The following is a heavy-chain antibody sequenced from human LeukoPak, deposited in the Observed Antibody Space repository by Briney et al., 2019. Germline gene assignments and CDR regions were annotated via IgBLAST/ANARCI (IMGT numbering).Heavy chain of an antibody. CDR3: ARDISGTRGY. Sequence: GGSLRLSCAASGFNFGEFWMAWVRQTPGMGLEWVADIKEDGSESFYVDSVKGRFTISRDNAKNSLYLQMNSLRAEDTAVYYCARDISGTRGYWGQGTLVTVSS. CDR2: IKEDGSES. V-gene: IGHV3-7*01. CDR1: GFNFGEFW. D-gene: IGHD3-3*02. J-gene: IGHJ4*02.